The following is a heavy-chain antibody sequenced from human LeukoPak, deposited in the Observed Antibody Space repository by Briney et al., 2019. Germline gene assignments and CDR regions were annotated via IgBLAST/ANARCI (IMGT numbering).Heavy chain of an antibody. D-gene: IGHD2-15*01. CDR3: ARSRIRIVVVRLPLLDY. CDR2: INPNSGGT. J-gene: IGHJ4*02. V-gene: IGHV1-2*02. CDR1: GYTFTGYY. Sequence: GASVKVSCKASGYTFTGYYMRWVRQAPGQGLEWMGWINPNSGGTNYAQKFQGRVTMTRATSISTAYMELSRLRSDDTAVYYCARSRIRIVVVRLPLLDYWGQGTLVTVSS.